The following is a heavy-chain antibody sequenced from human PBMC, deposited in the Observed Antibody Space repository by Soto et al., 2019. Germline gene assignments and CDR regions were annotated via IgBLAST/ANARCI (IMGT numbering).Heavy chain of an antibody. CDR1: GYSFTIYG. D-gene: IGHD3-22*01. J-gene: IGHJ2*01. Sequence: QVQLVQSGAEVKKPGASVKVSCKASGYSFTIYGISWVRQAPGQGLEWLGWISAYNGNTNYAQILQGRVTMTTDTSTSTAYMELRSLRSDDTAVDYGARAFNYYDSSGNWYFDLWGRGTLVTVSS. V-gene: IGHV1-18*01. CDR2: ISAYNGNT. CDR3: ARAFNYYDSSGNWYFDL.